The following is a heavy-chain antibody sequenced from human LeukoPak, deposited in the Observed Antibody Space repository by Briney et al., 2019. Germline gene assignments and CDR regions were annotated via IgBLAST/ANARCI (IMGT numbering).Heavy chain of an antibody. V-gene: IGHV3-21*01. Sequence: GGSLRLSCADSGFTFRSYSMNWVRQAPGKGLEWVSSISSSSKYIYYADSVKGRFTISRDNAKNSLYLQMNSLRAEDTAVYYCARDSGYSGYDYWGQGTLVTVSS. CDR1: GFTFRSYS. D-gene: IGHD5-12*01. J-gene: IGHJ4*02. CDR2: ISSSSKYI. CDR3: ARDSGYSGYDY.